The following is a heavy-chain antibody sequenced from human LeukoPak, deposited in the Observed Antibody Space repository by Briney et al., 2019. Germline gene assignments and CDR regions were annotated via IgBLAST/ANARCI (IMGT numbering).Heavy chain of an antibody. CDR1: GGSISSSIYF. D-gene: IGHD3-22*01. Sequence: SETLSLTCTVSGGSISSSIYFWGWIRQPPGKGLEWIGSIHYSGSTYHDPSLKSRVTVSLDTSKNQFSLKLSSVTAADTAVYYCARDPGDSSGYCFDYWGQGTLVTVSS. CDR3: ARDPGDSSGYCFDY. V-gene: IGHV4-39*07. CDR2: IHYSGST. J-gene: IGHJ4*02.